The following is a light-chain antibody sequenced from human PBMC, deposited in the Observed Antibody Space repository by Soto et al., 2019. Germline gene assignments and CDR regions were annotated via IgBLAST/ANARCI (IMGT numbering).Light chain of an antibody. J-gene: IGKJ1*01. CDR1: QSISRY. Sequence: IVLTQSPGSLSLSPGERTTLSCRASQSISRYLAWYQQKPGQGPRLLIYGASSRATGTPDRFSGSGSGTDYTLTISSLQRDDFGIYYCQQYSRLWSFGQGTKVDIK. CDR2: GAS. V-gene: IGKV3-20*01. CDR3: QQYSRLWS.